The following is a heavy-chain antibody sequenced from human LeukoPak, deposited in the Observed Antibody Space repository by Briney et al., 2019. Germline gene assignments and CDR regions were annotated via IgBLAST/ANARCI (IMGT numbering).Heavy chain of an antibody. D-gene: IGHD3/OR15-3a*01. CDR1: GYSISSGYY. CDR3: ARAGYYTFDY. J-gene: IGHJ4*02. Sequence: SETLSLTCTVSGYSISSGYYWGWIRQPPGKGLEWIGSIYHSGSTYYSPSLKSRVTISVDTSKNQFSLKLSSVTAADTAVYYCARAGYYTFDYWGQGTLVTVSS. V-gene: IGHV4-38-2*02. CDR2: IYHSGST.